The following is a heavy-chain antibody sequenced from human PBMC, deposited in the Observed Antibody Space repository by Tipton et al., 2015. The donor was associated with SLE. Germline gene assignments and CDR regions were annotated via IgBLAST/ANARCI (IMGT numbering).Heavy chain of an antibody. CDR3: ARARGAVAVYYYYGMDV. CDR2: ITSGDKT. CDR1: GFTVSSKY. D-gene: IGHD6-19*01. J-gene: IGHJ6*02. V-gene: IGHV3-66*02. Sequence: VQLVQSGGGLVQPGGSLRLSCAASGFTVSSKYMSWVRQAPGKGLEWVSVITSGDKTYHTDSVKGRFTISRDNSGNTLHLQMNSRRAEDTAVYSCARARGAVAVYYYYGMDVWAKGPRSPSP.